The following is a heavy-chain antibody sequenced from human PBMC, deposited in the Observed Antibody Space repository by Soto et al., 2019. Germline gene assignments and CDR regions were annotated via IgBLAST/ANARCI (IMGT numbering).Heavy chain of an antibody. CDR1: GFTFSNYA. D-gene: IGHD1-1*01. CDR2: IGGSGSDT. CDR3: AKDRPANWDEKSPRVNWVDS. J-gene: IGHJ5*01. Sequence: GGSLRLSCAASGFTFSNYAMTWVRQPPGKGLEWVSTIGGSGSDTYYPDSLKGRITISRDNSKNTVHLQLKSLRAEDTAVYYCAKDRPANWDEKSPRVNWVDSWGRGTLVTVSS. V-gene: IGHV3-23*01.